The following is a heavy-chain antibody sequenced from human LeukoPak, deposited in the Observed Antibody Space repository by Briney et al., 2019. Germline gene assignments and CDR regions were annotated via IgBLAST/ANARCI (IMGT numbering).Heavy chain of an antibody. J-gene: IGHJ3*02. CDR2: IYSGGST. Sequence: PGGSLRLSCAASGFTFSSYSMNWVRQAPGKGLEWVSVIYSGGSTYYADSVKGRFTISRDNSKNTLYLQMNSLRAEDTAVYYCARARDYYDSSGYLEAFDIWGQGTMVTVSS. D-gene: IGHD3-22*01. V-gene: IGHV3-53*01. CDR1: GFTFSSYS. CDR3: ARARDYYDSSGYLEAFDI.